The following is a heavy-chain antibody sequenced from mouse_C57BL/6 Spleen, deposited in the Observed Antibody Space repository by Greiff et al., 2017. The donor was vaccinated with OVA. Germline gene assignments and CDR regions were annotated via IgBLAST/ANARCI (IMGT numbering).Heavy chain of an antibody. V-gene: IGHV5-4*03. CDR2: ISDGGSYT. CDR3: ARPYSNGDYYAMDY. CDR1: GFTFSSYA. J-gene: IGHJ4*01. Sequence: EVNLVESGGGLVKPGGSLKLSCAASGFTFSSYAMSWVRQTPEKRLEWVATISDGGSYTYYPDNVKGRFTISRDNAKNNLYLQMSHLKSEDTAMYYCARPYSNGDYYAMDYWGQGTSVTVSS. D-gene: IGHD2-5*01.